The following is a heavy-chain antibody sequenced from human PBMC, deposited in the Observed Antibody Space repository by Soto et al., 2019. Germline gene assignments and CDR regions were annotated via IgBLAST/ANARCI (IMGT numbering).Heavy chain of an antibody. CDR3: ASSGLVYGNVGFD. V-gene: IGHV3-30-3*01. Sequence: QVQLVESGGGVVQPGRSLRLSCAASGFTFSSYAMHWVRQAPGKGLEWVAVISYDGSNKYYADSVKGRFTISRDNSKTRLYLKRTSRRAGARVVNYCASSGLVYGNVGFDWGKGTLVTVS. J-gene: IGHJ4*02. CDR1: GFTFSSYA. D-gene: IGHD1-1*01. CDR2: ISYDGSNK.